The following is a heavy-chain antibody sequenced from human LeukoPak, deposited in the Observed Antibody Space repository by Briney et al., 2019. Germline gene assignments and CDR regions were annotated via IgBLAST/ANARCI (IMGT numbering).Heavy chain of an antibody. D-gene: IGHD1-26*01. Sequence: PSETLSLTCAVYGGSFSGYYWSWIRQPPGKGLEWIGEINHSGSTNYNPSLKSRVTISVDTSKNQFSLQLSSVTAADTAVYYCARDGVGATMGLDCWGQGTLVTVSS. CDR2: INHSGST. V-gene: IGHV4-34*01. CDR3: ARDGVGATMGLDC. CDR1: GGSFSGYY. J-gene: IGHJ4*02.